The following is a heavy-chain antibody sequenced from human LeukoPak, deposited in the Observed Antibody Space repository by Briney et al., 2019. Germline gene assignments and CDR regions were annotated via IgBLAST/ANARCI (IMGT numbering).Heavy chain of an antibody. V-gene: IGHV4-34*01. J-gene: IGHJ3*02. CDR2: INHSGST. Sequence: SETLSLTCAVYGGSFSGYYWSWIRQPPGKGLEWIGEINHSGSTNYNPSLKSRVTISVDTSKNQFSLKLSSVTAADTAVYYCARFPKGYCSSTSCYKGRGSNAFDIWGQGTMVTVSS. CDR1: GGSFSGYY. CDR3: ARFPKGYCSSTSCYKGRGSNAFDI. D-gene: IGHD2-2*02.